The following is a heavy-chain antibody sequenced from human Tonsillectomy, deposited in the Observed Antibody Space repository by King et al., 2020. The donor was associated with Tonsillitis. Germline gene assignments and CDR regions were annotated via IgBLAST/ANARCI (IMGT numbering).Heavy chain of an antibody. J-gene: IGHJ4*02. CDR2: IYWDDDK. D-gene: IGHD5-12*01. V-gene: IGHV2-5*02. CDR3: AHKSGYDYLAFDY. Sequence: ITLKESSPTLVKPTLTLTLTCTSSGFSLSTSGVGVGLVRQPPRKALQLLALIYWDDDKLYSPSLKSRITITKNTSKNQVVLTITNMDPVDTATYYCAHKSGYDYLAFDYWGQGTLVTVSS. CDR1: GFSLSTSGVG.